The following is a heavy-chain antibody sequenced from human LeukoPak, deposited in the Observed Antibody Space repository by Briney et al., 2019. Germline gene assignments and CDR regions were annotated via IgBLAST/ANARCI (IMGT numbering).Heavy chain of an antibody. D-gene: IGHD2-2*02. J-gene: IGHJ6*03. V-gene: IGHV3-74*01. Sequence: GGSLRLSCAASGFTFSSYWMHWVRQAPGKGLVWVSRINSDGRSTSYADSVKGRFTISRDNAKNTLSLQMNSLRAEDTAVYYCARGYCSSTSCYNDDYYYYMDVWGKGTTVTVSS. CDR1: GFTFSSYW. CDR3: ARGYCSSTSCYNDDYYYYMDV. CDR2: INSDGRST.